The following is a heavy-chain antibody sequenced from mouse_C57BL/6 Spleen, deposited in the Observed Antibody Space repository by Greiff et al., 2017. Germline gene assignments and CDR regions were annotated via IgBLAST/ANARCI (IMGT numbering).Heavy chain of an antibody. CDR3: ARDDTTSGFAY. Sequence: EVKLVESGPGLVKPSQSLSLTCSVPGYSITSGYYWNWIRQFPGNKLEWMGYISYDGSNNYNPSLKNRISITRDTSKNQFFLKLNSVTTEDTATYYCARDDTTSGFAYWGQGTLVTVSA. CDR2: ISYDGSN. J-gene: IGHJ3*01. CDR1: GYSITSGYY. V-gene: IGHV3-6*01. D-gene: IGHD1-1*01.